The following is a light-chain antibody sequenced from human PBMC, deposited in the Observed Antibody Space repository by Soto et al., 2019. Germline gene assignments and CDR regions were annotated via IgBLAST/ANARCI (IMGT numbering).Light chain of an antibody. CDR2: DAS. Sequence: DIQMTQSPSSLSASVGDRVTITCQASQDIKNYLNSYQQKPGKAPNLLIYDASNLKTGVPSRFSGSGSGTHFTFTISSLQPEDVATYYCQQYDHLPPLSFGGGTKVEIK. CDR3: QQYDHLPPLS. CDR1: QDIKNY. V-gene: IGKV1-33*01. J-gene: IGKJ4*01.